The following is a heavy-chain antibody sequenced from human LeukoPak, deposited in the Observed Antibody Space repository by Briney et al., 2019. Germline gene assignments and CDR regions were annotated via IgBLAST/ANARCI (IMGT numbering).Heavy chain of an antibody. CDR1: GFTFSSYW. CDR2: IKQDGSEK. Sequence: GGPLRLSCAASGFTFSSYWMSWVRQAPGKGLEWVANIKQDGSEKYYVDSVKGRFTISRDNAKNSLYLQMNSLRAEDTAVYYCARGQLWLLGAFDIWGQGTMVTVSS. J-gene: IGHJ3*02. CDR3: ARGQLWLLGAFDI. V-gene: IGHV3-7*01. D-gene: IGHD5-18*01.